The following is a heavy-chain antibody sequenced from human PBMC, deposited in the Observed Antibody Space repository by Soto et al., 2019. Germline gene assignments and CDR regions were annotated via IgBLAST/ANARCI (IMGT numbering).Heavy chain of an antibody. CDR1: GYTFTSYD. Sequence: ASVKVSCKASGYTFTSYDINWVRQATGQGLEWMGWMNPNSGNTGYAQKFQGRVTMTRNTSISTAYMELSSLRSEDTAVYYCARGVVEAAAGTYYYYGRDVWGQGTTVTVSS. D-gene: IGHD6-13*01. CDR3: ARGVVEAAAGTYYYYGRDV. J-gene: IGHJ6*02. V-gene: IGHV1-8*01. CDR2: MNPNSGNT.